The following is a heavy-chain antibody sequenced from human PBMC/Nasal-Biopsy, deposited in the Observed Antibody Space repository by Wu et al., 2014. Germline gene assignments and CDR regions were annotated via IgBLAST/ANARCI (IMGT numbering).Heavy chain of an antibody. CDR3: ARGSHYRVPGVTPSPLDV. CDR2: IDDSGSS. D-gene: IGHD2-2*01. V-gene: IGHV4-59*11. CDR1: GGSISPHF. Sequence: TLSLTCAVSGGSISPHFWSWIRLSPGKGLEWIGHIDDSGSSNRNPSLRSRVTLSVDTSKNLFSLKLTSVTAADSATYYCARGSHYRVPGVTPSPLDVWGQGTAVTVSS. J-gene: IGHJ6*02.